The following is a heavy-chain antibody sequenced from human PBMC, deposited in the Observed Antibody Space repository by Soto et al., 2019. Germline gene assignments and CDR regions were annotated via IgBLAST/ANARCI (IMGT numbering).Heavy chain of an antibody. CDR3: ARGIATGQLDP. Sequence: SSVKVSCKASGYTFTRYTMNWVRQAPGQRLEWMGWINPDNGNTKSSQKFQDRVIITRDTSASTAYMDLSSLRSEDTAVYYCARGIATGQLDPWGQGTLVTVSS. D-gene: IGHD2-15*01. CDR2: INPDNGNT. V-gene: IGHV1-3*01. J-gene: IGHJ5*02. CDR1: GYTFTRYT.